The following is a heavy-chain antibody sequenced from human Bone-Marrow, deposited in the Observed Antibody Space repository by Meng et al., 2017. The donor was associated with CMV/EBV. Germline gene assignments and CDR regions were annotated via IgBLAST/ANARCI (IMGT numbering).Heavy chain of an antibody. V-gene: IGHV1-18*01. D-gene: IGHD3-3*01. CDR3: ARKPWDFWSAAQGVRLHYYYGMDV. Sequence: ASVKVSCKASGYTFTSYGISWVRQAPGQGLEWMGWISAYNGNTNYAQKLQGRVTMTTDTSTSTAYMELRSLRSDDTAVYYCARKPWDFWSAAQGVRLHYYYGMDVWGQGTTVTVSS. CDR1: GYTFTSYG. J-gene: IGHJ6*02. CDR2: ISAYNGNT.